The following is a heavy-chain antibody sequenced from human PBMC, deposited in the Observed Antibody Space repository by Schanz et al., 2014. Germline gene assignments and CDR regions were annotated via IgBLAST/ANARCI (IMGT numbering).Heavy chain of an antibody. CDR2: TYSGGST. Sequence: EVQLLESGGGLVQPGGSLRLSCAASGITFSGYSMNWVRQAPGKGLGWVSITYSGGSTYYADSVKARFTISRDNSKNSVSLQMDSLRPEDTAVYFCAKDLHSNSGNYYSYYFDSWGPGALVTVSS. D-gene: IGHD3-10*01. V-gene: IGHV3-66*02. J-gene: IGHJ4*02. CDR1: GITFSGYS. CDR3: AKDLHSNSGNYYSYYFDS.